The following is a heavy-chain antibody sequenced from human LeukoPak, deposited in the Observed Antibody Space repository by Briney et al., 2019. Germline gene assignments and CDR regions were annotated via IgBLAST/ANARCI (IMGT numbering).Heavy chain of an antibody. J-gene: IGHJ3*02. CDR1: GGSISSSSYY. CDR3: ARLGVVIDDAFDI. CDR2: IYYSGST. V-gene: IGHV4-39*01. D-gene: IGHD3-3*01. Sequence: SETLSLTCTASGGSISSSSYYWGWIRQPPGKGLEWIGSIYYSGSTYYNPSLKSRVTISVDTSKNQFSLKLSSVTAADTAVYYCARLGVVIDDAFDIWGQGTMVTVSS.